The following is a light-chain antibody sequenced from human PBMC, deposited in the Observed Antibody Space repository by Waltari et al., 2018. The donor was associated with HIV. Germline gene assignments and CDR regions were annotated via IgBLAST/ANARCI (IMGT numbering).Light chain of an antibody. V-gene: IGKV1-9*01. Sequence: DIHLTQSPAYLSASVGDRVTLTCRASEGISRFLAWYQQEPGKAPKLLISTASTLQSGVPSRFSGSGSGTEFTLTVTSLQPEDFATYYCQQFKSYPFTFGQGTELGIK. J-gene: IGKJ2*01. CDR3: QQFKSYPFT. CDR2: TAS. CDR1: EGISRF.